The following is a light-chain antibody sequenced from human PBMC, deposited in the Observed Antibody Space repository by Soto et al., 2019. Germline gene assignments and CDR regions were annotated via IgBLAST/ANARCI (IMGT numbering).Light chain of an antibody. CDR2: DAS. CDR1: QSISSW. V-gene: IGKV1-5*01. J-gene: IGKJ1*01. CDR3: QQYNSYSGT. Sequence: TKSPSTLSASVGDRVTITFRASQSISSWLAWYQQKPGKAPKLLIYDASSLESGVPSRFSGSGSGTEFTLTISSLQPDDFATYYCQQYNSYSGTFGQGTKVDIK.